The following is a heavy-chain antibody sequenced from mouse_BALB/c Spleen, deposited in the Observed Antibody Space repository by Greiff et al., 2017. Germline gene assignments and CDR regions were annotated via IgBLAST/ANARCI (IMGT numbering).Heavy chain of an antibody. CDR3: ARYLITTNYFDY. D-gene: IGHD2-4*01. V-gene: IGHV3-8*02. CDR1: GDSITSGY. J-gene: IGHJ2*01. CDR2: ISYSGST. Sequence: EVKLVESGPSLVKPSQTLSLTCSVTGDSITSGYWNWIRKFPGNKLEYMGYISYSGSTYYNPSLKSRISITRDTSKNQYYLQLNSVTTEDTATYYCARYLITTNYFDYWGQGTTLTVSS.